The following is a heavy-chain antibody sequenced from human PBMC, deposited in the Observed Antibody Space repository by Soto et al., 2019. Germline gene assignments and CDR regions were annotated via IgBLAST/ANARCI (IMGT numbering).Heavy chain of an antibody. Sequence: SETLSLTCAVSCGSISSGGYSWSWIRQPPGKGLEWIGYISHSGSTYYNPSLKSRVTISVDRSKNQFSLKLSSVTAADTAVYYCARWFDPWGQGTLVTVSS. CDR3: ARWFDP. CDR2: ISHSGST. V-gene: IGHV4-30-2*01. J-gene: IGHJ5*02. CDR1: CGSISSGGYS.